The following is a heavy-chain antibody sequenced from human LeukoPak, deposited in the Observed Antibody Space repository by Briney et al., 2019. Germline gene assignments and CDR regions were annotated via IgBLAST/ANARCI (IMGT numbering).Heavy chain of an antibody. V-gene: IGHV1-46*01. CDR1: GYTFTTYY. Sequence: ASVKVSCKASGYTFTTYYIHWVRQAPGQGLEWMGIINPTGGSTTYAQKFQGRVTMTRDTSTSTVFMEVNSLRSEDTAVYYCALYSSTWYWGQGTLFTVSS. CDR2: INPTGGST. J-gene: IGHJ4*02. CDR3: ALYSSTWY. D-gene: IGHD6-13*01.